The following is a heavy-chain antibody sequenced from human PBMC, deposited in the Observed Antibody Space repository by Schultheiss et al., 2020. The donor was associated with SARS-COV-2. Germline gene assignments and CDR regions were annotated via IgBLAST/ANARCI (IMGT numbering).Heavy chain of an antibody. CDR2: IRSKANSYAT. CDR1: GFTFSNAW. Sequence: GGSLRLSCAASGFTFSNAWMSWVRQASGKGLEWVGRIRSKANSYATAYAASVKGRFTISRDDSKNTAYLQMNSLKTEDTAVYYCTILRYSSSPDYWGQGTLVTVSS. J-gene: IGHJ4*02. D-gene: IGHD6-13*01. V-gene: IGHV3-73*01. CDR3: TILRYSSSPDY.